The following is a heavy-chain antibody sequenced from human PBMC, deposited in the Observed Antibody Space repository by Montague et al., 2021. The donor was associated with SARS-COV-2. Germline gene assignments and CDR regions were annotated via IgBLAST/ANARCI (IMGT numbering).Heavy chain of an antibody. V-gene: IGHV6-1*01. CDR3: ARRGYSNSRLDDAFDI. D-gene: IGHD6-13*01. J-gene: IGHJ3*02. CDR1: GDSVSSNNAA. CDR2: TCYRSEWYF. Sequence: CAISGDSVSSNNAAWNWIRQSPSRGLEWLGRTCYRSEWYFDYAISLRGRITINPDTSKNQFSLELASVTAADTAVYYCARRGYSNSRLDDAFDIWGQGTMVIVSS.